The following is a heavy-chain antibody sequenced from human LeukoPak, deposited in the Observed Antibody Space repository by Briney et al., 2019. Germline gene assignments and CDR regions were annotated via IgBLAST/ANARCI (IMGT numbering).Heavy chain of an antibody. CDR3: ARGYCSGGSCYSFDY. V-gene: IGHV1-3*03. Sequence: EASVKVSCKASGYTFTSYAMHWVRQAPGQRLEWMGWINAGNGNTKYSQEFQGRVTITRDTSASTAYMELSSLRSEDMAVYYCARGYCSGGSCYSFDYWGQGTLVTVSS. CDR1: GYTFTSYA. CDR2: INAGNGNT. D-gene: IGHD2-15*01. J-gene: IGHJ4*02.